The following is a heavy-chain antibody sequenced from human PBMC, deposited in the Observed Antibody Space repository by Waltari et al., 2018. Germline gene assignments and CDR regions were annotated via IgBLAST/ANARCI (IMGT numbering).Heavy chain of an antibody. Sequence: EVHLLESGGGLVQPGGSLRLSCGASGFTFTSYALTWVRQAPGKGLEWVSAITGSGESTYYADSVKGRFTISRDNSKNTVYLQMNSLRAEDTAVYYCAKDRVGVFDFWGQGTMVTVSS. J-gene: IGHJ3*01. V-gene: IGHV3-23*01. CDR2: ITGSGEST. D-gene: IGHD3-3*01. CDR1: GFTFTSYA. CDR3: AKDRVGVFDF.